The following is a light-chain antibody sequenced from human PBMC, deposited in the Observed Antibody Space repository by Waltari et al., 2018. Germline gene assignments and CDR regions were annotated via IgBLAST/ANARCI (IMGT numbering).Light chain of an antibody. Sequence: QSVLTQPPSSSGPPRQRVTISCSGSTSNIRTNTVTGYQLLPGTAPKTVIFANYHRPSGVPDRFSASKSGTSASLVISGLQSEDEADYFCATWDDSLSGRVFGRGTKVTVL. CDR1: TSNIRTNT. J-gene: IGLJ6*01. CDR2: ANY. V-gene: IGLV1-44*01. CDR3: ATWDDSLSGRV.